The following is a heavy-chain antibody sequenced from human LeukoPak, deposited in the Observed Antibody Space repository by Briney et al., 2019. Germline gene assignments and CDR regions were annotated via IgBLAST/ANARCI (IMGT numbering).Heavy chain of an antibody. CDR3: ARAIAVAGTGDY. CDR2: ISSSSSYI. CDR1: GFTFSSYE. J-gene: IGHJ4*02. Sequence: GGSLRLSCAASGFTFSSYEMNWVRQAPGKGLEWVSYISSSSSYIYYADSVKGRFTISRDNAKNSLYLQMNSLRAEDTAVYYCARAIAVAGTGDYWGQGTLVTVSS. D-gene: IGHD6-19*01. V-gene: IGHV3-21*05.